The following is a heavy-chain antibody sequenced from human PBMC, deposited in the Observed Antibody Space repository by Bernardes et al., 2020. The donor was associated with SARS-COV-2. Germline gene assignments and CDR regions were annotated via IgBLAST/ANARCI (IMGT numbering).Heavy chain of an antibody. CDR1: GFTFSMYA. D-gene: IGHD3-10*01. Sequence: GGSLRLSCAASGFTFSMYAMAWVRQAPGKGLEYVSGASCSDDSTTYADSVRGRFTISRDNSQNRLFLQMNSLRAEDTAVYYCARLNYYASGSYSPFDYWGQGSLVTVSS. CDR2: ASCSDDST. V-gene: IGHV3-23*01. J-gene: IGHJ4*02. CDR3: ARLNYYASGSYSPFDY.